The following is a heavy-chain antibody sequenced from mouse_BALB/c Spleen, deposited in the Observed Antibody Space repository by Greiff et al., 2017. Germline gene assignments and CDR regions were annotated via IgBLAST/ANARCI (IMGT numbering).Heavy chain of an antibody. J-gene: IGHJ4*01. V-gene: IGHV3-2*02. CDR2: ISYSGST. CDR3: ARDPYYYAMDY. Sequence: DVQLQESGPGLVKPSQSLSLTCTVTGYSITSDYAWNWIRQFPGNKLEWMGYISYSGSTSYNPSLKSRISITRDTSKNQFFLQLNSVTTEDTATYYCARDPYYYAMDYWGQGTSVTVSS. CDR1: GYSITSDYA.